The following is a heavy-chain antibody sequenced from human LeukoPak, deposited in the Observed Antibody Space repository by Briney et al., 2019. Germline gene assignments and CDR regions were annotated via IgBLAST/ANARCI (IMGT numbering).Heavy chain of an antibody. CDR1: GYTLTELS. CDR2: FDPEDGET. CDR3: ATVGNDYSLPTGYYYYMDV. Sequence: ASVKVSCKVSGYTLTELSMHWVRQAPGKGLEWMGGFDPEDGETIYAQKFQGRVTMTEDTSTDTAYMELSSLRSEDTAVYYCATVGNDYSLPTGYYYYMDVWGKGTTVTVSS. V-gene: IGHV1-24*01. D-gene: IGHD4-11*01. J-gene: IGHJ6*03.